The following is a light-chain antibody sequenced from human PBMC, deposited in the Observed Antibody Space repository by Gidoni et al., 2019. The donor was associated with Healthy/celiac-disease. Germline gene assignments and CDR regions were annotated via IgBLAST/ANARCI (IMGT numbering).Light chain of an antibody. CDR3: QQYNSYST. J-gene: IGKJ2*01. CDR1: QSISSW. V-gene: IGKV1-5*03. CDR2: KAS. Sequence: DIQMTQSPSTLSASVGDRVTITCRASQSISSWFAWYQQKPGKAPKLLIYKASSLESGVPSTFSGSGSGTEFTLTISSLQPDDFATYYCQQYNSYSTFGQGTKLEIK.